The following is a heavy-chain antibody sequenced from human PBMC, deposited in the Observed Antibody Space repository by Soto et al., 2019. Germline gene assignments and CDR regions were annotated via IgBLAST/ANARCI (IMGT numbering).Heavy chain of an antibody. J-gene: IGHJ3*01. CDR1: GFTFSSYA. CDR2: ISYDGSNK. D-gene: IGHD1-26*01. CDR3: ARDDRSGSQGLW. Sequence: QVQLVESGGGVVQPGRSLRLSCAASGFTFSSYAMHWVRQAPGKGLEWVAVISYDGSNKYYADSVKGRFTISRDNSKNTLYLQMNSLRAEDTAVYYCARDDRSGSQGLWWGQGTMVTVSS. V-gene: IGHV3-30-3*01.